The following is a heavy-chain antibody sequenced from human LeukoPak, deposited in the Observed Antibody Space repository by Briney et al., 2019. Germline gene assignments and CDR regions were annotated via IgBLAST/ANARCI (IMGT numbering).Heavy chain of an antibody. CDR1: GVSITSRTNY. D-gene: IGHD2/OR15-2a*01. CDR3: ARNFLN. CDR2: IYSSGTT. J-gene: IGHJ4*02. V-gene: IGHV4-39*07. Sequence: PSETLSLNCTVSGVSITSRTNYWGWIRQPPGKGLEWIGSIYSSGTTYYNPSLKSRVTVSVDTSKNQFSLKLSSVTAADTAVYYCARNFLNWGQGTLVTVSS.